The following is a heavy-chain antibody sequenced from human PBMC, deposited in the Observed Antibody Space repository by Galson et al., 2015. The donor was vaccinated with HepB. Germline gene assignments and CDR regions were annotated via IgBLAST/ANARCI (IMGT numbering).Heavy chain of an antibody. D-gene: IGHD6-19*01. CDR1: GFTFDDYA. CDR3: AKDMGRQWPTYYYGMDV. V-gene: IGHV3-9*01. CDR2: ISWNSGSI. J-gene: IGHJ6*02. Sequence: SLRLSCAASGFTFDDYAMHWVRQAPGKGLEWVSGISWNSGSIGYADSVKGRFTISRDNAKNSLYLQMNSLRAEDTALYYRAKDMGRQWPTYYYGMDVWGQGTTVTVSS.